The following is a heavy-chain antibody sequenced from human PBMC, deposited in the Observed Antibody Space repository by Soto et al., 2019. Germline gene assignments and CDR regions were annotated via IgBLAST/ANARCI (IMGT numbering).Heavy chain of an antibody. D-gene: IGHD1-26*01. CDR2: ISSSSSYI. CDR1: GFTFSSYS. CDR3: AKLGPTPRPWDNWFDP. Sequence: GGSLRLSCAASGFTFSSYSMNWVRQAPGKGLEWVSSISSSSSYIYYADSVKGRFTISRDNAKNSRYLQMNSLRAEDTAVYYCAKLGPTPRPWDNWFDPWGQGTLVTVSS. V-gene: IGHV3-21*01. J-gene: IGHJ5*02.